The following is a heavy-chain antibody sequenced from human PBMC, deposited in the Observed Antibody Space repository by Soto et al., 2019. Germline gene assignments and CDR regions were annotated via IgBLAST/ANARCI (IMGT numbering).Heavy chain of an antibody. Sequence: PSETLSLTCAVYGGSFSGYYWSWIRQPPGKGLEWIGEINHSGSTNYNPSLKSRVTISVDTSKNQFSLKLSSVTAADTAVYYCARGPRYYDMLTGYKWGHDAFDIWGQGTMVTVSS. J-gene: IGHJ3*02. D-gene: IGHD3-9*01. V-gene: IGHV4-34*01. CDR1: GGSFSGYY. CDR2: INHSGST. CDR3: ARGPRYYDMLTGYKWGHDAFDI.